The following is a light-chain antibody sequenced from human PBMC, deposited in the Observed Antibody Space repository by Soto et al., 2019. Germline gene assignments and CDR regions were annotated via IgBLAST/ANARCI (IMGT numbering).Light chain of an antibody. J-gene: IGKJ2*01. V-gene: IGKV3-15*01. CDR1: QSVSRN. CDR3: QHYNDWPPYT. CDR2: GAS. Sequence: EIVMTQSPATLSVSPGERATLSCRASQSVSRNLAWYQQKPGQVPRLLIYGASIRATGIPAKFSGSGSGTEFTLTISSLQSEDFAVYYCQHYNDWPPYTFGRGTKLEIK.